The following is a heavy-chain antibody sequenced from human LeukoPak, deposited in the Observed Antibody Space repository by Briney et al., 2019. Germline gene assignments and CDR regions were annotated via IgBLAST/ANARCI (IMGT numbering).Heavy chain of an antibody. CDR3: ARAPSGSGFSFDY. D-gene: IGHD3-22*01. Sequence: GESLKISCKGSGYSFANYWIGWLRQMPGKGLEWMGIFYPGDSDTRYSPSFQGQVTISADKSINTAYLQWSRLKASDTAMYSCARAPSGSGFSFDYWGQGTLVTVSS. CDR1: GYSFANYW. J-gene: IGHJ4*02. CDR2: FYPGDSDT. V-gene: IGHV5-51*01.